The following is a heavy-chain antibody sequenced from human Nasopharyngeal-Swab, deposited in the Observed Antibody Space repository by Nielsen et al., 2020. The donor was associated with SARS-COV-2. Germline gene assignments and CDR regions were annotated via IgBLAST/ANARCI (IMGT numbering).Heavy chain of an antibody. J-gene: IGHJ4*02. D-gene: IGHD6-19*01. Sequence: SETLSLTCTVSGGSISSGGYYWSWIRQHPGKGLEWIGYIYYSGSTYYNPSLKSRVTISVDTSKNQFSLKLSSVTAADTAVYYCARFSVAGYFDYWGQGTLVTVSS. CDR2: IYYSGST. CDR1: GGSISSGGYY. CDR3: ARFSVAGYFDY. V-gene: IGHV4-31*03.